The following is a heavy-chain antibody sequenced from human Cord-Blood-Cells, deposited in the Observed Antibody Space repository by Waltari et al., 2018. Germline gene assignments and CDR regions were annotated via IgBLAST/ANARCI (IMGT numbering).Heavy chain of an antibody. Sequence: QVQLVQSGAEVKKPGASVKVSCKASGYTFTSYAMHWVRQAPGQRLEWMGWINAGNGNTKYSQKFQGRVTITRDTSASTAYMELSSLRSEDTAVYYCARGGGGSYYFDYWGQGTLVTVSS. V-gene: IGHV1-3*01. CDR3: ARGGGGSYYFDY. J-gene: IGHJ4*02. CDR2: INAGNGNT. D-gene: IGHD1-26*01. CDR1: GYTFTSYA.